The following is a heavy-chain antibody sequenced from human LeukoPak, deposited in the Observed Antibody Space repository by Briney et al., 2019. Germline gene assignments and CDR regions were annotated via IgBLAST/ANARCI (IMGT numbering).Heavy chain of an antibody. CDR3: AKDGGLWVSAHWGDS. CDR1: GFTFSSYT. J-gene: IGHJ4*02. V-gene: IGHV3-23*01. Sequence: GGSLRLSCAASGFTFSSYTMSWVRQAPGKGLEWVSTITTSDGNTYYADSVKGRFTVSRETSKNTLLLQMNSLRAEDTAVYYCAKDGGLWVSAHWGDSWGRGTLVTVSS. CDR2: ITTSDGNT. D-gene: IGHD7-27*01.